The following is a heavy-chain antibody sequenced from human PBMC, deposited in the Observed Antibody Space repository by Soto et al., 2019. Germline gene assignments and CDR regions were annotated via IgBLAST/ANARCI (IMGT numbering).Heavy chain of an antibody. D-gene: IGHD3-16*02. Sequence: TSETLSLTCTVSGGSISSYYWSWIRQPPGKGLEWIGYIYYSGSTNYNPSLKSRVTISVDTSKNQFSLKLSSVTAADTAVYYCARSTYYDYIWGSYRYFDPWGQGTLVTVSS. CDR1: GGSISSYY. J-gene: IGHJ5*02. CDR2: IYYSGST. CDR3: ARSTYYDYIWGSYRYFDP. V-gene: IGHV4-59*01.